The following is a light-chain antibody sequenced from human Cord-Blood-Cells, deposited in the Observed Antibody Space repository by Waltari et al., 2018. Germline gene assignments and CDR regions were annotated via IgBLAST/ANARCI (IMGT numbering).Light chain of an antibody. V-gene: IGKV1-5*03. CDR2: RAS. J-gene: IGKJ1*01. CDR1: QSLSSW. Sequence: DIQMTQSPSTLSASVGDRVNITCRASQSLSSWLAWYQQKPGKAPKLLIYRASSLESGVPSRFSGSGSGTEFTLTISSLQPDDFATYYCQQYNSYWTFGQGTKVEIK. CDR3: QQYNSYWT.